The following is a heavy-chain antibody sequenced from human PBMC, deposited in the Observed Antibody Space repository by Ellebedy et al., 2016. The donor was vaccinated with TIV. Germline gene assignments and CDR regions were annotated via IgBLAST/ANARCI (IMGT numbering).Heavy chain of an antibody. D-gene: IGHD2-21*02. CDR2: VFSSGYT. J-gene: IGHJ4*02. Sequence: MPSETLSLTCSVFGGSIGRYFWTWIRQSPEKGLEWIGYVFSSGYTNYNPSLESRVTISIDTSKGQFSLRLTTVTAADTAVYYCARGYDNTGFYDCPYDHWGQGTLVTVSS. CDR3: ARGYDNTGFYDCPYDH. CDR1: GGSIGRYF. V-gene: IGHV4-59*01.